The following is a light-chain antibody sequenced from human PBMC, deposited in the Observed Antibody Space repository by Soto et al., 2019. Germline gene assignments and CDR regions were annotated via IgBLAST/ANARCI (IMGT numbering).Light chain of an antibody. CDR2: SNN. Sequence: VLTQPPSASGTPGQRVTISSSGSSSNIGSNTVDWYQQLPGTAPKLLIYSNNQRPSGVPDRFSGAKSGTSASLAISGLQSEDEADYYCAAWDDSLNGYVFGTGTKVTVL. V-gene: IGLV1-44*01. CDR3: AAWDDSLNGYV. J-gene: IGLJ1*01. CDR1: SSNIGSNT.